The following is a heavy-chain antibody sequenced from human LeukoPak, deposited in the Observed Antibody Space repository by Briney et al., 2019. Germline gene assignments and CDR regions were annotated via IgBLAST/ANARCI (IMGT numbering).Heavy chain of an antibody. CDR1: GFTFSSCA. CDR2: ISYDGSNK. J-gene: IGHJ4*02. D-gene: IGHD5-12*01. CDR3: ARGHSGYDDLYFDY. V-gene: IGHV3-30*04. Sequence: GGSLRLSCAASGFTFSSCAMHWVRQAPGKGLEGVAVISYDGSNKYYADSVKGRFTISRDNSKNTLYLQMNSLRAEDTAVYYCARGHSGYDDLYFDYWGQGTLVTVSS.